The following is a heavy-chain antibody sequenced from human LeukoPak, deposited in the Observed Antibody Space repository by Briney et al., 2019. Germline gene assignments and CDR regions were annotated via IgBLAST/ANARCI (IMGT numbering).Heavy chain of an antibody. CDR3: AGSTTRDAFDI. CDR1: GGSFSAYY. V-gene: IGHV4-34*01. J-gene: IGHJ3*02. D-gene: IGHD1-1*01. Sequence: SETLSLTCAVYGGSFSAYYWSWIRQPPGKGLEWIGEINHSGSTNYNPSLKSRFTISVDTSKNQFSLKLSSVTAADTAVYYCAGSTTRDAFDIWGQGTMVTVSS. CDR2: INHSGST.